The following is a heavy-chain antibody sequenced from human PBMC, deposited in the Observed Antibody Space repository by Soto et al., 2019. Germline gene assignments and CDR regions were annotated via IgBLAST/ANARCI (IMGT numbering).Heavy chain of an antibody. Sequence: EVQLVESGGVLVQPGESLRLSCAASGFPFSSYEMNWVRQAPGKGLEWVAYISSGGGNIYYAESVKGRFTISRYNEKNSVDLQMNSLRAEDTAVYYCARDRWLRYSGYDWHFDYWGQGTLVTVSS. D-gene: IGHD5-12*01. CDR2: ISSGGGNI. CDR1: GFPFSSYE. J-gene: IGHJ4*02. CDR3: ARDRWLRYSGYDWHFDY. V-gene: IGHV3-48*03.